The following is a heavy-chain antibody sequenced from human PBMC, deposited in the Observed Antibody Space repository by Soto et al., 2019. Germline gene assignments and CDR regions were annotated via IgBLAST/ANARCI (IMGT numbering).Heavy chain of an antibody. V-gene: IGHV3-33*01. J-gene: IGHJ6*04. D-gene: IGHD2-21*01. CDR2: IWYDGSNK. CDR3: ARESMVRGGGHYYGMDV. CDR1: GFTFSSYG. Sequence: QVQLVESGGGVVQPGRSLRLSCAASGFTFSSYGMHWVRQAPGKGLEWVAVIWYDGSNKYYADSVKGRFTISRDNTKNTLYLQMNSLRAEDTAVYYCARESMVRGGGHYYGMDVWGKGTTVTVSS.